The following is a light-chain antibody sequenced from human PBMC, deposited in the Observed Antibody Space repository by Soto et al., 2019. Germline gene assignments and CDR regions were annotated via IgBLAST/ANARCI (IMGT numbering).Light chain of an antibody. CDR3: QQYKKWPLT. CDR1: QSISSS. J-gene: IGKJ4*01. V-gene: IGKV3-15*01. CDR2: GAS. Sequence: EIVMTQSPATLSVSPGERATLSCRASQSISSSLAWYQQKPGQAPRLLIHGASTRATGNPGRFSGSGSGTQFTLTISSLQSEDFAVYYCQQYKKWPLTFGGGTKVDIK.